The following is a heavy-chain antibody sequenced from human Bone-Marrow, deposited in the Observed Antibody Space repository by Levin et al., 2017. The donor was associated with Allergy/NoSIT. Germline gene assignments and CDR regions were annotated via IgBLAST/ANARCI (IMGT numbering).Heavy chain of an antibody. Sequence: PSQTLSLTCTVSGGSISSSYWSWIRQPPGKGLEWIGYIYSSGNTNYNPSLKSRVTMSVDTSKNQFSLKLTSVTAADAAGYYCARGGPSWDYFDYWGQGAMVTVSS. V-gene: IGHV4-59*08. CDR2: IYSSGNT. CDR1: GGSISSSY. J-gene: IGHJ4*02. CDR3: ARGGPSWDYFDY. D-gene: IGHD3-16*01.